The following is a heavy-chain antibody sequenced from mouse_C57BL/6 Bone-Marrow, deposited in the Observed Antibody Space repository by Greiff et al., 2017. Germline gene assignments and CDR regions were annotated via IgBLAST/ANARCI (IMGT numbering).Heavy chain of an antibody. D-gene: IGHD1-1*01. Sequence: EVQLQQSGPELVKPGASVKISCKASGYSFTGYYMNWVKQSPEKRLEWIGEINPSTGGTTYNQKFTAKATLTVDKSSSTAYMQLKSLTSEDSAVYYCARGTTVPSCDYWGQGTTLTVSS. CDR1: GYSFTGYY. J-gene: IGHJ2*01. CDR3: ARGTTVPSCDY. V-gene: IGHV1-42*01. CDR2: INPSTGGT.